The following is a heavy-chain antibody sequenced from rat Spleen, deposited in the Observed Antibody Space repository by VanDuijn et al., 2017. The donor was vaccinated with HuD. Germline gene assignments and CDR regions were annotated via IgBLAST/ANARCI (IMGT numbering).Heavy chain of an antibody. D-gene: IGHD5-1*01. Sequence: EVQLVESGGGLVQPGRSLKLSCAASGFTFSDFYMAWVRQAPTKGLEWVATISYDGSKTYYRDSVKGRFTISRDNARSTLNLHMDSLRSEDTAIYYCTTDGQGARFAYWGQGTLVTVSS. CDR3: TTDGQGARFAY. CDR1: GFTFSDFY. J-gene: IGHJ3*01. CDR2: ISYDGSKT. V-gene: IGHV5-20*01.